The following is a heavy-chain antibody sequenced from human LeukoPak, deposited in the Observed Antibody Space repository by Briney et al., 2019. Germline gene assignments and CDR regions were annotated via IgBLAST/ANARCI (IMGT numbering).Heavy chain of an antibody. CDR3: ARDTPLGCFDY. CDR2: IRSSSSTI. D-gene: IGHD7-27*01. V-gene: IGHV3-48*04. CDR1: GFTFSSYS. Sequence: GGSLRLSCAASGFTFSSYSMNWVRQAPGKGLEWVSYIRSSSSTIYYADSVKGRFTISRDNAKNSPYLQMNSLRAEDTAVYYCARDTPLGCFDYWGQGTLVTVSS. J-gene: IGHJ4*02.